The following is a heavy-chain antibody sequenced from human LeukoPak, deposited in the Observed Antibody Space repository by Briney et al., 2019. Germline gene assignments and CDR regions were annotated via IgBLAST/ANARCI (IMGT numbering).Heavy chain of an antibody. Sequence: PGGSLRLSCVASGFTFSNDLMTWVRQAPGKGLEWVSAISGSGVTTHYAGSVKGRFSISRDNSKNTLYLQMNSLRAEDTALYYCAKKVVVGATSPYSDFQDWGQGTLVTVSS. CDR2: ISGSGVTT. CDR1: GFTFSNDL. J-gene: IGHJ1*01. CDR3: AKKVVVGATSPYSDFQD. D-gene: IGHD1-26*01. V-gene: IGHV3-23*01.